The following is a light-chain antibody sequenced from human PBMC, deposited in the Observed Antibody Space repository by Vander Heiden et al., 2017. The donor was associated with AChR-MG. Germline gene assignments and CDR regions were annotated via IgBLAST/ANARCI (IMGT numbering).Light chain of an antibody. Sequence: EIVLTQSPATLSLSPGERATLSCRASQSVSVYLACYQQKPGQAPRLLIYDTSTRATGIPARFSGSGSGTDFTLTISSLEPEDFAVYYCQQRSDWPRTTFGQGTKLE. CDR3: QQRSDWPRTT. V-gene: IGKV3-11*01. CDR1: QSVSVY. CDR2: DTS. J-gene: IGKJ2*01.